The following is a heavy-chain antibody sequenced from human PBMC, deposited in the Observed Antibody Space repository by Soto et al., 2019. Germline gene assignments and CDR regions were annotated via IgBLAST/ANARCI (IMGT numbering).Heavy chain of an antibody. CDR3: ARDSGSYLGGFDY. V-gene: IGHV3-33*01. CDR2: IWYYGSNK. J-gene: IGHJ4*02. Sequence: QVQLVESGGGVVQPGRSLRLSCAASGFTFSSYGMHWVRQAPGKGLEWVAVIWYYGSNKYYADSVKGRFTISRDNSKNTLYLQMNSLRAEDTAVYYCARDSGSYLGGFDYWGQGTLVTVSS. D-gene: IGHD1-26*01. CDR1: GFTFSSYG.